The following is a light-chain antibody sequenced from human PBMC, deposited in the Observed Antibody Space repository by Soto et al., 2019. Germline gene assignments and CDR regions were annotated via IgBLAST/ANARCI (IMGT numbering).Light chain of an antibody. CDR3: QQYGSSPPYA. J-gene: IGKJ2*01. V-gene: IGKV3-20*01. CDR1: QSVSSSY. Sequence: EIGLRQSPGTLSLSPGERATLSCRASQSVSSSYLAWYQQRPGQAPRLLIYGASSRATGIPDRFSGSGSGTDFTLTISRLEPEDSAVYYCQQYGSSPPYAFGQGTKVDIK. CDR2: GAS.